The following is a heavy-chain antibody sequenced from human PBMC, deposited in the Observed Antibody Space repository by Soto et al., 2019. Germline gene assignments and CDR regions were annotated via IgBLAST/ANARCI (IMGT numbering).Heavy chain of an antibody. CDR1: GFTFTSYG. J-gene: IGHJ4*02. CDR2: VSAHNGYT. CDR3: ARAGTSVAVAVCDS. V-gene: IGHV1-18*01. Sequence: QVQLVQSGPDVQKPGASVKVSCNSSGFTFTSYGFSWVRQAPGEGLEWMGWVSAHNGYTTYAQKFLGRVTMTTDPSTNTVYLELRSLTSYDTAVYYCARAGTSVAVAVCDSWGQGTLITVSS. D-gene: IGHD1-7*01.